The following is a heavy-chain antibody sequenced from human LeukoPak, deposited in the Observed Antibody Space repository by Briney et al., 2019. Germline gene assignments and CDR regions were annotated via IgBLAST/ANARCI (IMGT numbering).Heavy chain of an antibody. J-gene: IGHJ6*02. CDR2: ISYDGSNK. CDR1: GFTFSSYA. V-gene: IGHV3-30-3*01. CDR3: ARGPRLDYGMDV. Sequence: GRSLRLSCAASGFTFSSYAMHWVRQAPGKGLEWVAVISYDGSNKYYADSVKGRFTISRDNPKNTLYLQMNSLRAEDTAVYYCARGPRLDYGMDVWGQGTTVTVSS.